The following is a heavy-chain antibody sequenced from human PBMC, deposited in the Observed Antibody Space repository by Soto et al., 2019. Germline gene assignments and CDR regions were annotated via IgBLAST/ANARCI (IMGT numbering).Heavy chain of an antibody. Sequence: SETLSLTCAVYGGSFSGYYWSWIRQPPGKGLEWIGEINHSGSTNYNPSLKSRVTISVDTSKNQFSLKLSSVTAADTAVYYCARGLIRGYGYTYYYYYMDVWGKGTTVTVSS. V-gene: IGHV4-34*01. CDR3: ARGLIRGYGYTYYYYYMDV. J-gene: IGHJ6*03. CDR2: INHSGST. D-gene: IGHD5-18*01. CDR1: GGSFSGYY.